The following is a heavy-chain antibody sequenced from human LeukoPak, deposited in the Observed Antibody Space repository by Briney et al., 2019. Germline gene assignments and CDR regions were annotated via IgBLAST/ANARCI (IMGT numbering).Heavy chain of an antibody. CDR1: GYTFTSYY. Sequence: GASVKVSCKASGYTFTSYYMHWVRQAPGQGLEWMGIINPSGGSTSYAQKFQGRVTMTRDTSTSTVYMELSSLRSEDTAVYYCARDWDMITFGGAKDHWGQGTLVTVSS. J-gene: IGHJ4*02. CDR2: INPSGGST. D-gene: IGHD3-16*01. CDR3: ARDWDMITFGGAKDH. V-gene: IGHV1-46*01.